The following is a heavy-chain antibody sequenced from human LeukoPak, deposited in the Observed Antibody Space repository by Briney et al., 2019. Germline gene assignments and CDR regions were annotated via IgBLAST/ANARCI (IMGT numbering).Heavy chain of an antibody. Sequence: ASVKVSCKAFGYIFTSYYMHWVRQAPGQGLEWMGIINPSGGSTSYAQKFQGRVTMNRDTSTSTVYMELSSPRSEDTAVYYCAKDIGGSSSSVGGRYYYGMDVWGQGTTVTVSS. V-gene: IGHV1-46*01. CDR1: GYIFTSYY. CDR2: INPSGGST. D-gene: IGHD6-6*01. CDR3: AKDIGGSSSSVGGRYYYGMDV. J-gene: IGHJ6*02.